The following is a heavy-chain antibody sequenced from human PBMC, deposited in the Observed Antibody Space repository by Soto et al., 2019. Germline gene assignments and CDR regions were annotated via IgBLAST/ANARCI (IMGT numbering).Heavy chain of an antibody. V-gene: IGHV3-20*04. CDR2: VKWSGGST. Sequence: EVQLVESGGGVLRPGGSLRLSCAASGFTFDDYGMSWARQAPGKGLEWVSGVKWSGGSTGYADSVKGRFTISRDNAKNSLYLQMNSLRAEDTAFYYCVRGASLNFDYWGKGTLVTVSS. CDR1: GFTFDDYG. CDR3: VRGASLNFDY. D-gene: IGHD1-26*01. J-gene: IGHJ4*02.